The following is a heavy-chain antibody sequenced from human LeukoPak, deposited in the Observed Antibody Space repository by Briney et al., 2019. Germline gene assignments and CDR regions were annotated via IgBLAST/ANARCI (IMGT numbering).Heavy chain of an antibody. CDR2: IYYSGST. Sequence: ASETLSLTCTISGDSTSSDRYYGGWVRQPPGKGLEWIGNIYYSGSTYYNPSLKSRVTMSVDTSKNQFFLKLNSVTAADTAVYYCARGRPYTGGYHLDYWGQGTLVTVSP. D-gene: IGHD1-26*01. CDR1: GDSTSSDRYY. CDR3: ARGRPYTGGYHLDY. J-gene: IGHJ4*02. V-gene: IGHV4-39*01.